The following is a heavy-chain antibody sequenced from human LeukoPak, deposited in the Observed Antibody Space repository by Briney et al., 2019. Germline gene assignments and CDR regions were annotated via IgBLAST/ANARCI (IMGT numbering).Heavy chain of an antibody. V-gene: IGHV4-39*01. CDR3: ARVGYAYGPVGNWFDP. Sequence: ALETLSLTCTVSGGALRSSDDYCGWVRPPPGKGLEWVGNISYSASTYSSPSLKSRVTISSDTSKNQFSLKLTSVTAADTAVYYCARVGYAYGPVGNWFDPWGQGGLVTVSS. J-gene: IGHJ5*02. CDR2: ISYSAST. CDR1: GGALRSSDDY. D-gene: IGHD5-18*01.